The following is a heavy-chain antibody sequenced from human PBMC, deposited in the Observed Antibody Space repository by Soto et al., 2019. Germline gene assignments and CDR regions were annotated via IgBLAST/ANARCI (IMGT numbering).Heavy chain of an antibody. CDR3: AADSGSYLPFDY. CDR1: GGTFSSYA. Sequence: SVKVSCKASGGTFSSYAISWVRQAPGQGLEWMGGIIPIFGTANYAQKFQGRVTITADESTSTAYMELSSLRSEDTAVYYCAADSGSYLPFDYWGQGTLVTVSS. CDR2: IIPIFGTA. D-gene: IGHD1-26*01. J-gene: IGHJ4*02. V-gene: IGHV1-69*13.